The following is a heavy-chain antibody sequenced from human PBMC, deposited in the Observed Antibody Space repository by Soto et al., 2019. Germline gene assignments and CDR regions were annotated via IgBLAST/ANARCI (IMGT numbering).Heavy chain of an antibody. V-gene: IGHV1-24*01. D-gene: IGHD6-13*01. CDR2: FDPEDGET. CDR1: GYTLTELS. J-gene: IGHJ5*02. CDR3: VTVSSVTYSSSWSNWFDP. Sequence: ASVKVSCKVSGYTLTELSMHWVRQAPGKGLEWMGGFDPEDGETIYAQKFQGRVTMTEDTSTDTAYVELSSLRSEDTAVYYCVTVSSVTYSSSWSNWFDPWGQGTLVTVSS.